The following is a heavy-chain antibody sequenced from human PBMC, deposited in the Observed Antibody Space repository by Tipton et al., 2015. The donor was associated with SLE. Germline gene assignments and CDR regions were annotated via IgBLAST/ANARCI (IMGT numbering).Heavy chain of an antibody. CDR3: AGRLGPEWMATKRGYFDL. CDR1: GGSISGSKYY. J-gene: IGHJ2*01. Sequence: TLSLTCTVSGGSISGSKYYWGWIRKPPGKGLEWIGEINHRGSTNYNPSLKSRVTISVDTSKNQFSLKLSSVTAADTAVYYCAGRLGPEWMATKRGYFDLWGRGTLVSVAS. V-gene: IGHV4-39*01. CDR2: INHRGST. D-gene: IGHD5-24*01.